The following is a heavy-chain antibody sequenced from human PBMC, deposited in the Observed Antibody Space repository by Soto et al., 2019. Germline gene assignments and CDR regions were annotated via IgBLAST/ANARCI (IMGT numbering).Heavy chain of an antibody. CDR2: IYTSGST. J-gene: IGHJ6*02. CDR1: GGSISSYY. CDR3: ARLGAGIPSYYYYGMDV. D-gene: IGHD2-2*02. Sequence: ASETLSLTCTVSGGSISSYYWSWIRQPAGKGLEWIGRIYTSGSTNYNPSLKSRVTMSVDTSKNQFSLKLSSVTAADTAVYYCARLGAGIPSYYYYGMDVWGQGTTVTVSS. V-gene: IGHV4-4*07.